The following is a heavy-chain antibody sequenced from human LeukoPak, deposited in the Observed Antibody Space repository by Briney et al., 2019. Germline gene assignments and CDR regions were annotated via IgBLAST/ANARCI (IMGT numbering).Heavy chain of an antibody. CDR1: GFTFNNYA. CDR2: ISASGGHS. Sequence: PGGSLRLSCAASGFTFNNYAMSWVRQAPGKGLEWVAGISASGGHSYYPDSVKGLFAISRDSSKNTLYLEMNSLKVEDTAIYYCAKDDSRALDHFDYWGQGTVVTVSS. V-gene: IGHV3-23*01. D-gene: IGHD3-22*01. CDR3: AKDDSRALDHFDY. J-gene: IGHJ4*02.